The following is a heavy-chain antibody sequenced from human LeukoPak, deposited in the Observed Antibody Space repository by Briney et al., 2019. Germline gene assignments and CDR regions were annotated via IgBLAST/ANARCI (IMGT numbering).Heavy chain of an antibody. CDR2: INANSGTR. CDR1: GFAFRFFS. Sequence: GSLRLSCEASGFAFRFFSLSWLRQPPGKGLGWVSTINANSGTRSYAASVRGRFTISRDNSKNTVYLQLNTLRAEDTAVYYCAKPISGGLAVTADWFDPWGQGTLVVVSS. CDR3: AKPISGGLAVTADWFDP. J-gene: IGHJ5*01. V-gene: IGHV3-23*01. D-gene: IGHD6-19*01.